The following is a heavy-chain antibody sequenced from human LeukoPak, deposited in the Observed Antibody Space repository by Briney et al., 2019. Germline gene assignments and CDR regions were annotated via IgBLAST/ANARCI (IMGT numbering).Heavy chain of an antibody. D-gene: IGHD5-24*01. J-gene: IGHJ3*02. V-gene: IGHV4-61*01. CDR3: ASYSYGPGRWLQSVDI. Sequence: SETLSLTCTVSGGSVSSSNYYWSWIRQPPGKGLEWIGYIFYSGSTNNNPSLKSRVTISVDTSKNQFSLKLSSVTAADTAVYYCASYSYGPGRWLQSVDIWGQGTMVTVSS. CDR2: IFYSGST. CDR1: GGSVSSSNYY.